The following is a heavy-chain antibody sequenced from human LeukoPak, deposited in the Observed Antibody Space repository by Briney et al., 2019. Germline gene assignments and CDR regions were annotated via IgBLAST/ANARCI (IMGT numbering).Heavy chain of an antibody. V-gene: IGHV1-8*01. Sequence: GASVKVSCKASGYTFTSYDINWVRQATGQGLEWMGWMNPNSGNTGYAQKFQGRVTMTRNTSISTAYMELSSLRSEDTAVYYCALPPDKAYNWFDPWGQGTLVTVSS. CDR3: ALPPDKAYNWFDP. CDR1: GYTFTSYD. CDR2: MNPNSGNT. D-gene: IGHD3-9*01. J-gene: IGHJ5*02.